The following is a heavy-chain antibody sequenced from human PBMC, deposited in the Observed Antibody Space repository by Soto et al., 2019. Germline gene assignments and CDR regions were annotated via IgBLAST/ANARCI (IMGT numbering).Heavy chain of an antibody. D-gene: IGHD6-19*01. J-gene: IGHJ4*02. CDR2: TYYRSKWYN. CDR1: GDSVSNNSAA. V-gene: IGHV6-1*01. CDR3: AREYNTGWST. Sequence: SQTLSLTCAISGDSVSNNSAACNWTRQSPSRGLEWLGRTYYRSKWYNEYALSVKSRITINPDTSKNQFSLQLNSVTPDDTAVYYCAREYNTGWSTWGQGTLVTVSS.